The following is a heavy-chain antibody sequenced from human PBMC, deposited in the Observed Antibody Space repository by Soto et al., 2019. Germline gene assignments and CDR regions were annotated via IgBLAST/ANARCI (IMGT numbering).Heavy chain of an antibody. CDR3: AKDVGTRDYYGMDV. D-gene: IGHD1-1*01. Sequence: QVQLVESGGGVVQPGRSLRLSCAASGFTFSSYGMHWVRQAPGKGLEWVAVISYDGSNKYYADSVKGRFTISRDNSKNPLYLQMNSLRAEDTAVYYCAKDVGTRDYYGMDVWGQGTTVTVSS. J-gene: IGHJ6*02. CDR2: ISYDGSNK. CDR1: GFTFSSYG. V-gene: IGHV3-30*18.